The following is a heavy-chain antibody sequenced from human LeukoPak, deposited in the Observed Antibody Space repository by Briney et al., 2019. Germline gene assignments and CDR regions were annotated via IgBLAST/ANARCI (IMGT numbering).Heavy chain of an antibody. Sequence: GGSLRLSCAASGFTFSSYSMNWVRQAPGKGLEWVSYISSSSSTIYYADSVKGRFTISRDNAKNSLYLQMNSLRAEDTAVYYCTTADYSSSWYGMSFFDYWGQGTLVTVSS. CDR1: GFTFSSYS. CDR3: TTADYSSSWYGMSFFDY. V-gene: IGHV3-48*01. CDR2: ISSSSSTI. D-gene: IGHD6-13*01. J-gene: IGHJ4*02.